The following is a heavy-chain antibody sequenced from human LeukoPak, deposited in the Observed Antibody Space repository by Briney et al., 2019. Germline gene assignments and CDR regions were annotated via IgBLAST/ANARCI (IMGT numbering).Heavy chain of an antibody. D-gene: IGHD3-22*01. Sequence: GGSLRLSCAASGFTFSTYSMTWVRQAPGKGLEWVSSISSSDIYMYYADSVKGRFTISRDNAKSSLYLQMNSLRAEDTAVYYCARVEDYYDSSGYSAWDYWGQGTLVTVSS. CDR2: ISSSDIYM. CDR1: GFTFSTYS. J-gene: IGHJ4*02. V-gene: IGHV3-21*01. CDR3: ARVEDYYDSSGYSAWDY.